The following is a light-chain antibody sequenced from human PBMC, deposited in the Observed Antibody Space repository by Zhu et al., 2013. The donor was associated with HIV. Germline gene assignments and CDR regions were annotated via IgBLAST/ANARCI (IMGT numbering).Light chain of an antibody. CDR1: QSVSSSY. CDR2: GAS. V-gene: IGKV3-20*01. J-gene: IGKJ2*03. Sequence: EIVMTQSPGTLSLSPGERATLSCRASQSVSSSYLAWYQQKPGQAPRLLIYGASSRATGIPDRFSGSGSGTDFTLKISRLEPEDFAVYYCQQYGSSPQSFGQGTKLEIK. CDR3: QQYGSSPQS.